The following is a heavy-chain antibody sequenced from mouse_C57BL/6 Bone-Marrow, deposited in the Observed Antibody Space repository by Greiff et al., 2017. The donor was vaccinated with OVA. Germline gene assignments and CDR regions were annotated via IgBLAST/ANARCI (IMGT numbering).Heavy chain of an antibody. CDR2: INPSSGYT. V-gene: IGHV1-4*01. CDR3: ARERIYYYGSSLYYAMDY. CDR1: GYTFTSYT. D-gene: IGHD1-1*01. Sequence: QVQLQQSGAELARPGASVKMSCKASGYTFTSYTMHWVKQRPGQGLEWIGYINPSSGYTKYNQKFKDKATLTADKSSSTAYMQLSSLTSEDSAVYYCARERIYYYGSSLYYAMDYWGQGTSVTVSS. J-gene: IGHJ4*01.